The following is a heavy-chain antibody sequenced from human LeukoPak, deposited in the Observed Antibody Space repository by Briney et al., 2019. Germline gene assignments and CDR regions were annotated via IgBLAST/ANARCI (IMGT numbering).Heavy chain of an antibody. CDR3: IREYEGGYFDY. D-gene: IGHD3-16*01. Sequence: GASVTVSCKTSGYIFTDYYIHWVRQAPGQGLEWIGIIYSSGGTTDSSQKFKGRVTVTRDTSTSTVYMELRTLRSEDTAIYYCIREYEGGYFDYWGQGTLVTVSS. CDR2: IYSSGGTT. CDR1: GYIFTDYY. V-gene: IGHV1-46*01. J-gene: IGHJ4*02.